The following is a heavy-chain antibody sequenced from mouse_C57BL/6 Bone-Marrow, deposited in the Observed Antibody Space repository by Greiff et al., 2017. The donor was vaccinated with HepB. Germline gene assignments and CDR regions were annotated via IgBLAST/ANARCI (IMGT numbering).Heavy chain of an antibody. CDR3: AREFPYYYGSSYDYAMDY. Sequence: VQLQQSGAELVMPGASVKLSCKASGYTFTSYWMHWVKQRPGQGLEWIGEIDPSDSYTNYNQKFKGKSTLTVDKSSSTAYMQLSSLTSEDSAVYYCAREFPYYYGSSYDYAMDYWGQGTSVTVSS. J-gene: IGHJ4*01. D-gene: IGHD1-1*01. V-gene: IGHV1-69*01. CDR2: IDPSDSYT. CDR1: GYTFTSYW.